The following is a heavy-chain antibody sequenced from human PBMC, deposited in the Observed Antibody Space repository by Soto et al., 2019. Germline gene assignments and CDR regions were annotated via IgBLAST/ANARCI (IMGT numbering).Heavy chain of an antibody. CDR3: TIRVGASLYYYYGMDV. V-gene: IGHV3-73*01. J-gene: IGHJ6*02. D-gene: IGHD1-26*01. CDR1: GFTFSGSA. CDR2: IRSKANSYAT. Sequence: EVQLVESGGGLVQPGGSLKLSCAASGFTFSGSAMHWVRQASGKGLEWVGRIRSKANSYATAYAASVKGRFTISRDDSKNKAYLQMNSLKTEDTAVYYCTIRVGASLYYYYGMDVWGQGTTVTVSS.